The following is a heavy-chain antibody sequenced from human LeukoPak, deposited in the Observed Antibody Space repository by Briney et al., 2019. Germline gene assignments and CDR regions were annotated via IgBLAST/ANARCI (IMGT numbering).Heavy chain of an antibody. D-gene: IGHD1-26*01. CDR3: ARGSGSHSRYGPYFDY. V-gene: IGHV4-39*07. J-gene: IGHJ4*02. CDR2: IYYSGST. CDR1: GGSISSSSYY. Sequence: SETLSLTCTVSGGSISSSSYYWGWIRQPPGKGLEWIGSIYYSGSTYYNPSLKSRVTISVDTSKNQFSLKLSSVTAADTAVYYCARGSGSHSRYGPYFDYWGQGTLVTVSS.